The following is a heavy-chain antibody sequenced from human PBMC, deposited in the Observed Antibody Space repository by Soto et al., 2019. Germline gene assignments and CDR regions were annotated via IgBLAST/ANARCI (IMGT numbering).Heavy chain of an antibody. J-gene: IGHJ4*02. V-gene: IGHV4-59*01. CDR1: GGSISSYY. D-gene: IGHD5-18*01. CDR3: ARGIQLWPITYYFEY. Sequence: SETLSLTCTVSGGSISSYYWSWIRQPPGKGLEWIGYIYYSGSTNYNPSLKSRVTISVDTSKNQFSLKLSSVTAADTAVYYCARGIQLWPITYYFEYWGQGTLVTVSS. CDR2: IYYSGST.